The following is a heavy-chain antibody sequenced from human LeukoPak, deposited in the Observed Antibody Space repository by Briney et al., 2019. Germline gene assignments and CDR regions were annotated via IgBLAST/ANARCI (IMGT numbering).Heavy chain of an antibody. V-gene: IGHV1-2*02. CDR3: ARARGPYSSSSRNWFDP. Sequence: ASVKVSCKASGYTFTGYYMHWVRQALGQGLEWMGWINPNSGGTNYAQKFQGRVTMTRDTSISTAYMELSRLRSDDTAVYYCARARGPYSSSSRNWFDPWGQGTLVTVSS. J-gene: IGHJ5*02. CDR1: GYTFTGYY. CDR2: INPNSGGT. D-gene: IGHD6-6*01.